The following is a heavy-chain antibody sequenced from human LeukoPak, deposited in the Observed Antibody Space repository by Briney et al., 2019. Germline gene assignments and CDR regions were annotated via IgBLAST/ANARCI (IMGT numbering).Heavy chain of an antibody. CDR2: MNPNSGNT. J-gene: IGHJ5*02. Sequence: ASVKVSCKASGYTFTSYDINWVRQATGQGLEWMGWMNPNSGNTGYAQKFQGRVTMTRNTSISTAYMELSSLRSEDTAVYYCARGPGEGSSWYISWFDPWGQGTLVTVSS. CDR1: GYTFTSYD. D-gene: IGHD6-13*01. CDR3: ARGPGEGSSWYISWFDP. V-gene: IGHV1-8*01.